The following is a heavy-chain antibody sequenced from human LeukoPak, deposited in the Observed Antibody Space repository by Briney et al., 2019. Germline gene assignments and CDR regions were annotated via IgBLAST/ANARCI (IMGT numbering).Heavy chain of an antibody. CDR3: ARDTVWFGEFLDAFDT. D-gene: IGHD3-10*01. CDR1: GFTFSSYA. J-gene: IGHJ3*02. CDR2: ISYDGSNK. Sequence: PGRSLRLSCAASGFTFSSYAMHWVRQAPGKGLEWVAVISYDGSNKYYADSVKGRFTISRDNSKTTLYLQMNSLRAEDTAVYYCARDTVWFGEFLDAFDTWGQGAMVTVSS. V-gene: IGHV3-30*04.